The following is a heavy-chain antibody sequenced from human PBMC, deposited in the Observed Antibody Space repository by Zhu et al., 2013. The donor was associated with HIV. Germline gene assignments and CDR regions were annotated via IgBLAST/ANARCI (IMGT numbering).Heavy chain of an antibody. Sequence: QVQLVQSGAEVKKPGSSVKVSCKASGGTFSSYAISWVRQAPGQGLEWMGGIIPIFGTANYAQKFQGRVTITADESTSTAYMELSSLRSEDTAVYYCARVEAAATQGHYYYGMDVWGQGDHGHRLL. J-gene: IGHJ6*02. CDR3: ARVEAAATQGHYYYGMDV. D-gene: IGHD6-13*01. V-gene: IGHV1-69*01. CDR2: IIPIFGTA. CDR1: GGTFSSYA.